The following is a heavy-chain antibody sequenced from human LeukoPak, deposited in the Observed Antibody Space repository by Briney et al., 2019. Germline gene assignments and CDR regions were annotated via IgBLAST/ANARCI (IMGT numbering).Heavy chain of an antibody. CDR2: ISGSGGST. D-gene: IGHD2-15*01. J-gene: IGHJ4*02. CDR1: GFTFSRDW. V-gene: IGHV3-23*01. Sequence: GGSLRLSCVASGFTFSRDWMSWVRQAPGKGLEWVSAISGSGGSTYYADSVKGRFTISRDNSKNTLYLQMNSLRAEDTAVYYCAKDLAYCSGGSCYFDYWGQGTLVTVSS. CDR3: AKDLAYCSGGSCYFDY.